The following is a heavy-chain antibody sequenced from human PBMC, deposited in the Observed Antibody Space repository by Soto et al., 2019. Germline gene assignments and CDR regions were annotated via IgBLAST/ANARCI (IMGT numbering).Heavy chain of an antibody. J-gene: IGHJ4*02. V-gene: IGHV3-30*18. CDR2: ISYDGSDK. CDR1: GFTFRSHG. D-gene: IGHD1-1*01. CDR3: AKDFGINWYYFGS. Sequence: SLRLSCAASGFTFRSHGMHWVRQAPGKGLEWVTLISYDGSDKNYADSVKGRFTISRDNSKNMLYLQMNSLEPEDTAVYYCAKDFGINWYYFGSWGQGTLVTVSS.